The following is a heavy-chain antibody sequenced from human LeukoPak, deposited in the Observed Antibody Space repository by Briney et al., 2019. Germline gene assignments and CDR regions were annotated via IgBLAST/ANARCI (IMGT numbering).Heavy chain of an antibody. CDR1: GFTFSSYW. D-gene: IGHD1-7*01. V-gene: IGHV3-74*01. CDR3: AVYNWNSKRDLDY. Sequence: GGSLRLSCAASGFTFSSYWMHWVRQAPGKGLVWVSRINSDGSSTNYADSVKGRFTISRGNAKNTLYLQMNSLRAEDTAVYYCAVYNWNSKRDLDYWGRGTLVTVSS. J-gene: IGHJ4*02. CDR2: INSDGSST.